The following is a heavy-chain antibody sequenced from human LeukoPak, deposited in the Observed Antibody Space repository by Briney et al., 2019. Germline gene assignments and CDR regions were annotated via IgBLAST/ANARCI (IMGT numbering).Heavy chain of an antibody. CDR1: GGSFSGYY. V-gene: IGHV4-34*01. D-gene: IGHD3-22*01. CDR3: ARGSDYYDSSGYVGFDY. CDR2: INHSGST. Sequence: SETLSLTCAVYGGSFSGYYWSWIRQPPGKGLEWIGEINHSGSTNYNPSLKSRVTISVDTSKNRFSLKLSSVTAADTAVYYCARGSDYYDSSGYVGFDYWGQGTLDTVSS. J-gene: IGHJ4*02.